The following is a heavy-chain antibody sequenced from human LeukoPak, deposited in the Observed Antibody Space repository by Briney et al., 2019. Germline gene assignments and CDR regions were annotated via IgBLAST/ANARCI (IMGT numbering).Heavy chain of an antibody. V-gene: IGHV5-51*01. Sequence: GESLKISCKGSGYSFTSYWIGWVRQMPGKGLEWMGITYPGDSDTRYSPSFQGQVTISADKSISTAYLQWSSLKASDTAMYYCARTGRYYYDSSGYWAFDYWGQGTLVTVSS. CDR3: ARTGRYYYDSSGYWAFDY. J-gene: IGHJ4*02. D-gene: IGHD3-22*01. CDR2: TYPGDSDT. CDR1: GYSFTSYW.